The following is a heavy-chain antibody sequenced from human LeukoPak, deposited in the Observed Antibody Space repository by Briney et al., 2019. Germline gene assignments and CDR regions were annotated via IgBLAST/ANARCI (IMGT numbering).Heavy chain of an antibody. CDR2: MWYDGSNK. CDR1: GFTFSSYG. V-gene: IGHV3-33*01. J-gene: IGHJ4*02. D-gene: IGHD3-10*01. CDR3: ARYGSATQDFDY. Sequence: GGSLRLSCAASGFTFSSYGMHWVRQAPGKGLEWVAVMWYDGSNKYYADSVKGRFTISRDNSKNTLYLQMNSLRAGDTAVYYCARYGSATQDFDYWGQGTLVTVSS.